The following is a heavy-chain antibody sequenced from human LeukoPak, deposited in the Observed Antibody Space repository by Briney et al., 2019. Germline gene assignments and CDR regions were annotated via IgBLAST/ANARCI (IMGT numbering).Heavy chain of an antibody. V-gene: IGHV3-21*01. CDR2: VSSSSSYI. CDR1: GFTFSSYS. D-gene: IGHD3-16*01. Sequence: GGSLRLSCAASGFTFSSYSMNWVRQTPGKGLEWVSSVSSSSSYIYYADSVKGRFTISRDNAKNSQYLQMNSLRAEDTAVYYCARSLVEGYYFDYWGQGTLVTVSS. J-gene: IGHJ4*02. CDR3: ARSLVEGYYFDY.